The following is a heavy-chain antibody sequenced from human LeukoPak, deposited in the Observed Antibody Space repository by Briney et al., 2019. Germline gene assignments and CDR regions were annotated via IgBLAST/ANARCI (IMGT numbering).Heavy chain of an antibody. J-gene: IGHJ4*02. CDR1: GGSISSSNW. V-gene: IGHV4-4*02. CDR2: IYHSGST. D-gene: IGHD6-19*01. Sequence: PSETLSLTCAASGGSISSSNWWSWVRQPPGKGLEWIGEIYHSGSTNYNPSLKSRVTISVDKSKNQFSLKLTSVTAADTAAYYCARQGDSGWYYFDYWGQGTLVTVSS. CDR3: ARQGDSGWYYFDY.